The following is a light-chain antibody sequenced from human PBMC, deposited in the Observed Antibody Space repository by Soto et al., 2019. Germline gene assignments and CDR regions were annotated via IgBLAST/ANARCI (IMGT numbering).Light chain of an antibody. V-gene: IGLV2-8*01. CDR1: RDDVGGYNY. Sequence: QSVLTQRPSASGSPGQSVTISCAGTRDDVGGYNYVSWYQHHPGKAPKLLIYEVTKRPSGVPDRFSGSKSGNTAYLTVSGLRAEDEALYYCSSYTNINTRACVFGTGTKVTVL. CDR2: EVT. CDR3: SSYTNINTRACV. J-gene: IGLJ1*01.